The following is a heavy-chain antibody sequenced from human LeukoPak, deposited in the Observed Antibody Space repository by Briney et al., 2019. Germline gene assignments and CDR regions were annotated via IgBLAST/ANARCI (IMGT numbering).Heavy chain of an antibody. J-gene: IGHJ5*02. CDR2: IYYSGST. V-gene: IGHV4-39*07. Sequence: SETLSLTCTVSGGSISSSSYYWGWIRQPPGKGLEWIGSIYYSGSTYYNPSLKSRVTISVDTSKNQFSLKLSSVTAADTAVYYCARDSVVPAAMEGGWFDPWGQGTLVTVSS. D-gene: IGHD2-2*01. CDR3: ARDSVVPAAMEGGWFDP. CDR1: GGSISSSSYY.